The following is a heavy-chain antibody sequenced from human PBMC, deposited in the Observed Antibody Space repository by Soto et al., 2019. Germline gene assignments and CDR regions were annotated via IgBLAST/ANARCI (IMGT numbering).Heavy chain of an antibody. CDR2: FDPEDGET. D-gene: IGHD6-19*01. CDR3: ATGAVAGTKAIYYYCGMDV. CDR1: GYTLTELS. J-gene: IGHJ6*02. Sequence: QVQLVQSGAEVKKPGASVKVSCKVSGYTLTELSMHWVRQAPGKGLEWMGGFDPEDGETIYAQKFQGRVTMTEDTSTDTAYMELSSLRSEDTAVYYCATGAVAGTKAIYYYCGMDVWGQGTTVTVSS. V-gene: IGHV1-24*01.